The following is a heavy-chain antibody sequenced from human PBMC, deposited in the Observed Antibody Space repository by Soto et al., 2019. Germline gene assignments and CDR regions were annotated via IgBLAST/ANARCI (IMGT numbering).Heavy chain of an antibody. Sequence: ASVKVSCKASGYTFSSYAVQWVRQAPGQSLEWIGWIHAGNGDTKYSQKFHGRVTLTRDTSANTAYMDLSSLRSEDTAVYYCARVPRYTSDIVEVPAVMFDDWFVPCGQGTLVTVSS. CDR2: IHAGNGDT. CDR3: ARVPRYTSDIVEVPAVMFDDWFVP. CDR1: GYTFSSYA. D-gene: IGHD2-2*01. V-gene: IGHV1-3*01. J-gene: IGHJ5*02.